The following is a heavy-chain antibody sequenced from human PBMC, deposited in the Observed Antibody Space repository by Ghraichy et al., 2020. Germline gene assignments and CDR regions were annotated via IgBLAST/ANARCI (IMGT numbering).Heavy chain of an antibody. Sequence: GGSLRLSCAASGFTFSSYAMHWVRQAPGKGLEWVAVISYDGSNKYYADSVKGRFTISRDNSKNTLYLQMNSLRAEDTAAYYCARDPSLYSSSWDRFGYHFDYWGQGTLVTVSS. J-gene: IGHJ4*02. CDR2: ISYDGSNK. V-gene: IGHV3-30*04. D-gene: IGHD6-13*01. CDR1: GFTFSSYA. CDR3: ARDPSLYSSSWDRFGYHFDY.